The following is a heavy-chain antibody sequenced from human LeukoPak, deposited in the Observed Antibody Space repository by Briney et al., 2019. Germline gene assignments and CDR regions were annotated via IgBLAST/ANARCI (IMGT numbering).Heavy chain of an antibody. J-gene: IGHJ4*02. CDR1: GGTFSNYA. V-gene: IGHV1-69*05. CDR2: IIPIFGTT. CDR3: ARGGGAIYYDTSGYYLYYY. Sequence: ASVKVSCKASGGTFSNYAISWVRQAPGQGLEWMGRIIPIFGTTNYAQKFQGRVTITTDESTSTAYMELSSLRSEDTAVYYCARGGGAIYYDTSGYYLYYYWGQGTLVTVSS. D-gene: IGHD3-22*01.